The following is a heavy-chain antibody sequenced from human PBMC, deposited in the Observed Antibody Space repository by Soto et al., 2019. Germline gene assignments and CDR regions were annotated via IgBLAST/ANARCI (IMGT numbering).Heavy chain of an antibody. CDR1: GYSISSGYY. J-gene: IGHJ4*02. D-gene: IGHD1-26*01. V-gene: IGHV4-38-2*02. CDR2: IYHSGST. CDR3: ARDLATRFYFDY. Sequence: PSETLSLTCAVSGYSISSGYYWGCIRQPPGKGLEWIGSIYHSGSTYYNPSLKSRVTISVDTSKNQFSLKLSSVTAADTAVYYCARDLATRFYFDYWGQGTLVTVS.